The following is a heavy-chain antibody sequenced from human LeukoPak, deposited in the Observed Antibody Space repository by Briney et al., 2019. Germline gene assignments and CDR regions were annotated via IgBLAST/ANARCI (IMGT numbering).Heavy chain of an antibody. Sequence: SETLSLTCAVYGGSFSGYYWSWIRQPPGKGLEWIGEINHSGSTNYNPSLKSRATISVDTSKNQFSLKLSSVTAADTAVYYCARRGKGSGWGSRWFDPWGQGTLVTVSS. D-gene: IGHD6-19*01. CDR2: INHSGST. J-gene: IGHJ5*02. CDR1: GGSFSGYY. CDR3: ARRGKGSGWGSRWFDP. V-gene: IGHV4-34*01.